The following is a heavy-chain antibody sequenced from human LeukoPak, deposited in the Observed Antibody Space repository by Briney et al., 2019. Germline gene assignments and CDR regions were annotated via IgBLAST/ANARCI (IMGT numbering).Heavy chain of an antibody. CDR2: IYYSGST. Sequence: SETLSLTCAVYGGSFSGYYWSWIRQPPGKGLEWIGYIYYSGSTYYNPSLKSRVTISVDTSKNQFSLKLSSVTAADTAVYYCARVRFLEWLLFDYWGQGTLVTVSS. CDR3: ARVRFLEWLLFDY. CDR1: GGSFSGYY. V-gene: IGHV4-59*12. J-gene: IGHJ4*02. D-gene: IGHD3-3*01.